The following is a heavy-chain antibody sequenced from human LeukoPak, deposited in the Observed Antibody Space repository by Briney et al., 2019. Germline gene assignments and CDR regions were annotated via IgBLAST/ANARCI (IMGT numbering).Heavy chain of an antibody. CDR1: GYSFTSYW. CDR2: IYPGDSDT. D-gene: IGHD6-13*01. V-gene: IGHV5-51*01. CDR3: ARQIAAAGTVNWFDP. Sequence: GGSLKISCKGSGYSFTSYWIGWVRQMPGKGLEWMGIIYPGDSDTRYSPSFQGQVTISADKSISTAYLQWSSLKASDTAMYYCARQIAAAGTVNWFDPWGQGTLVTVSS. J-gene: IGHJ5*02.